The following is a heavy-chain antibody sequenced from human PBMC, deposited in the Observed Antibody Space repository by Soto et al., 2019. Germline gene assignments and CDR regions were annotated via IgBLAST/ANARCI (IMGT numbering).Heavy chain of an antibody. D-gene: IGHD3-16*01. V-gene: IGHV3-33*01. Sequence: GGSLRLSCAASGFTFSSYGMHWVRQAPGKGLEWVAVIWYDGSNKYYADSVKGRFTISRDNSKNTLYLQMNSLRAEDTAVYYFARDSYDYVWGSHEPPPIDYWGQGTLVTVSS. J-gene: IGHJ4*02. CDR1: GFTFSSYG. CDR2: IWYDGSNK. CDR3: ARDSYDYVWGSHEPPPIDY.